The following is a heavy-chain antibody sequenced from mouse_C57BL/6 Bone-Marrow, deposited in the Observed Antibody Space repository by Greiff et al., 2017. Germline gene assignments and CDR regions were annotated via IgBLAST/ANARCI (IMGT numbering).Heavy chain of an antibody. CDR2: IWTGGGT. Sequence: QVQLKESGPGLVAPSQSLSITCTVSGFSLPSYAISWVRQPPGKGLEWLGVIWTGGGTHYNSALTSKLSISKDNAKIQVFLKMNSLQTDDTARYYCARNRVSSWYFDVWGTGTTVTGSS. CDR3: ARNRVSSWYFDV. J-gene: IGHJ1*03. V-gene: IGHV2-9-1*01. D-gene: IGHD1-1*01. CDR1: GFSLPSYA.